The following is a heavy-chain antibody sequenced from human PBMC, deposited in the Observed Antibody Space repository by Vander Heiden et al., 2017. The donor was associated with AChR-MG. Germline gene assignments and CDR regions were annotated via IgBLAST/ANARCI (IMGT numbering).Heavy chain of an antibody. CDR3: ARDLVQGVIITLMDV. V-gene: IGHV3-30-3*01. CDR2: ISYDGSNK. CDR1: GFTFSSYA. D-gene: IGHD3-10*01. Sequence: QVQLVESGGGVVQPGRSLRLSCAASGFTFSSYAMHCVRQAPGKGLEWLAVISYDGSNKYYADSVKGRFTISRDNSKNTLYLQMNSLRAEDTAVYYCARDLVQGVIITLMDVWGKGTTGTVAS. J-gene: IGHJ6*04.